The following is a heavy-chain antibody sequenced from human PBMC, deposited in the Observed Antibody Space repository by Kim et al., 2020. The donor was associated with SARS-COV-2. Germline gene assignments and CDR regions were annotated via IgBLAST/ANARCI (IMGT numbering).Heavy chain of an antibody. CDR3: ARHLSLAGYSYGHRVYYFDY. CDR1: GGSISSSSYY. V-gene: IGHV4-39*01. J-gene: IGHJ4*02. D-gene: IGHD5-18*01. CDR2: IYYSGST. Sequence: SETLSLTCTVSGGSISSSSYYWGWIRQPPGKGLEWIGSIYYSGSTYYNPSLKSRVTISVDTSKNQFSLKLSSVTAADTAVYYCARHLSLAGYSYGHRVYYFDYWGQGTLVTVSS.